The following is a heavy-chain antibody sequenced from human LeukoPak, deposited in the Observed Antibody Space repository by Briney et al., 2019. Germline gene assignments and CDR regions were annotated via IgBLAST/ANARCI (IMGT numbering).Heavy chain of an antibody. CDR3: AKDRYSSSWYLYFQH. J-gene: IGHJ1*01. D-gene: IGHD6-13*01. V-gene: IGHV3-53*01. CDR1: GLSVSSKY. Sequence: PGGSPRLSCAASGLSVSSKYMNWVRQAPGKGLEWVSLLYSGGSTYYADSVKGRFTISRDNSKNTLYLQMNSLRAEDTAVYYCAKDRYSSSWYLYFQHWGQGTLVTVSS. CDR2: LYSGGST.